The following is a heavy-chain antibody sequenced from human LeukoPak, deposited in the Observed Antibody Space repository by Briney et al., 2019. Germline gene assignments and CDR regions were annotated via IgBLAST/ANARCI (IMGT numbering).Heavy chain of an antibody. V-gene: IGHV3-7*01. Sequence: GRSLRLSCAASGFTFSSYGMHWVRQAPGKGLEGVANIKQDGSEKYYVDSVKGRFTISRDNAKNSLYLQMNSLRAEDTAVYYCASQDTAMGRSSDRYYYYYGMDVWGQGTTVTVSS. CDR1: GFTFSSYG. CDR2: IKQDGSEK. D-gene: IGHD5-18*01. CDR3: ASQDTAMGRSSDRYYYYYGMDV. J-gene: IGHJ6*02.